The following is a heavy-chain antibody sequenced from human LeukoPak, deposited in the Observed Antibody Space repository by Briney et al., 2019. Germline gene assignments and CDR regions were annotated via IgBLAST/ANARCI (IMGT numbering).Heavy chain of an antibody. V-gene: IGHV3-7*01. CDR3: ARDPGVVGVGAPADYYLYMDV. D-gene: IGHD1-26*01. CDR2: IKQDGSEK. J-gene: IGHJ6*03. CDR1: GFTSSSYW. Sequence: GGSLRLSCAASGFTSSSYWMSWVRQAPGKGLEWVAIIKQDGSEKYYVDSVKGRFTISRDNAKNSLYLQVNSLRAEDTAVYYCARDPGVVGVGAPADYYLYMDVWGKGTTVTVSS.